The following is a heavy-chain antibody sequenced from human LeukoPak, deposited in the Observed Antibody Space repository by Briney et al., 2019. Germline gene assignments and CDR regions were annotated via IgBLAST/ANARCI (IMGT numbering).Heavy chain of an antibody. V-gene: IGHV3-74*01. J-gene: IGHJ4*02. CDR3: VGDPDYGGYSRFDY. D-gene: IGHD4-23*01. CDR1: GFTFSTYW. Sequence: GGSLRLSCAASGFTFSTYWMHWVRQAPGKGLVWVSRIKGDGSSTSYADSVKGRFTISRDNDKNTLYLQMNSPRGEDTAVYYCVGDPDYGGYSRFDYWGQGTLVTVSS. CDR2: IKGDGSST.